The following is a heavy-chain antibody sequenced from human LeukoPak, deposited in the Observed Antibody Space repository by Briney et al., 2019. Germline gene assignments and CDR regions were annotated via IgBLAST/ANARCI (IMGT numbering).Heavy chain of an antibody. V-gene: IGHV3-21*01. D-gene: IGHD3-22*01. J-gene: IGHJ4*02. CDR3: ARDPVVPPTFDY. CDR1: GFTFINYS. CDR2: ISSSSSYI. Sequence: GGSLRLSCTASGFTFINYSMKWVRQAPGKGLEWVSSISSSSSYIYYADSVKGRFTISRDNSKNTLYLQMNSLRAEDTAVYYCARDPVVPPTFDYWGQGTLVTVSS.